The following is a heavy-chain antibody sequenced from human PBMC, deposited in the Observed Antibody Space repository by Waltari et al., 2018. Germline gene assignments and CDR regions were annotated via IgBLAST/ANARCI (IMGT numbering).Heavy chain of an antibody. D-gene: IGHD6-13*01. V-gene: IGHV3-21*01. J-gene: IGHJ6*02. Sequence: EVQLVESGGGLVKPGGSLRLSCAASGSIFNIYDMNWVRQAPGKGLEWVSSISSSSTYIYYADSVKGRFTISRDNAKNSLYLQMNSLRAEDTAVYYCARVFYSSMGNFGMDVWGQGTTVTVSS. CDR2: ISSSSTYI. CDR1: GSIFNIYD. CDR3: ARVFYSSMGNFGMDV.